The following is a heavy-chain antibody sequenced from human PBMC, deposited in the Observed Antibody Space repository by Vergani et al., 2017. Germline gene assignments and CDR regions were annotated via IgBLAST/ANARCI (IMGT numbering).Heavy chain of an antibody. CDR1: GFTFSSYA. J-gene: IGHJ4*02. D-gene: IGHD3-22*01. V-gene: IGHV3-30-3*01. Sequence: QVQLVESGGGVVQPGRSLRLSCAASGFTFSSYAMHWVRQAPGKGLEWVAVISYDGSNKYYADSVKGRFTISRDNSKNTLYLQMNSLSAEDTAVYYCARDRSGYYLGPFDYWGQGTLVTVSS. CDR2: ISYDGSNK. CDR3: ARDRSGYYLGPFDY.